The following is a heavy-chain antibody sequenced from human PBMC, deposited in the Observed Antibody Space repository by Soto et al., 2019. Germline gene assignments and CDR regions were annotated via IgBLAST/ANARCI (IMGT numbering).Heavy chain of an antibody. V-gene: IGHV1-69*01. D-gene: IGHD2-21*01. J-gene: IGHJ4*02. CDR3: ARGGDGYNFGPVY. CDR2: IIPKLGSA. Sequence: QVQLVQSGAEVKEPGSSVKVSCKASGGGNLRDYRTTWVRRAPGQGLEWMGGIIPKLGSANYAQNFQGRVTVTAAESTNTVYMEPGSLRSDDTAVYSCARGGDGYNFGPVYWGQGTPVTVSS. CDR1: GGGNLRDYR.